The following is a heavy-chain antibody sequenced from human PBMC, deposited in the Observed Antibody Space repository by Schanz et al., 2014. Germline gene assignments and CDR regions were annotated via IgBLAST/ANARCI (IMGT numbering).Heavy chain of an antibody. Sequence: VQLMESGGGLVQPGGSLRLSCAASGFTFSNYYMSWSRQAPGKGLEWVSYISSSGSTIYYADSVKGRFTISRDNAKNSLYLQMNSLRAEDTAVYYCARDEGRDGYNLAFDVWGQGTLVTVSS. V-gene: IGHV3-11*01. J-gene: IGHJ3*01. CDR1: GFTFSNYY. CDR2: ISSSGSTI. D-gene: IGHD5-12*01. CDR3: ARDEGRDGYNLAFDV.